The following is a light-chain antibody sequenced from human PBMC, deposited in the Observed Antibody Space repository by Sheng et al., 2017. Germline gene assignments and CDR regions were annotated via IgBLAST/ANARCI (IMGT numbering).Light chain of an antibody. J-gene: IGKJ1*01. CDR1: QSVSNY. Sequence: EIVMTQSPATLSVSPGERATLSCRASQSVSNYLAWYQQKPGQAPRLLIYGASTRATGIPARFSGSGSGTEFTLTVSSLQSEDFAVYYCQQYNAWPRTFGQGTQVDIK. V-gene: IGKV3-15*01. CDR3: QQYNAWPRT. CDR2: GAS.